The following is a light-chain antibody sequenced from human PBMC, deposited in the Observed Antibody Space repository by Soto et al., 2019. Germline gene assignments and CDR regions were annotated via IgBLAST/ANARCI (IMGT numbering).Light chain of an antibody. V-gene: IGKV3-11*01. J-gene: IGKJ4*01. CDR2: DAS. CDR1: QSVSSF. Sequence: EIVLTQSPATLSLSPGERATLSCRASQSVSSFLAWYQQKPGQAPRLLIYDASNRATGIPTRCSGSGSGTAFTLTISSLAPEDFAVYYCQQRINWPLAFGGGTKVVI. CDR3: QQRINWPLA.